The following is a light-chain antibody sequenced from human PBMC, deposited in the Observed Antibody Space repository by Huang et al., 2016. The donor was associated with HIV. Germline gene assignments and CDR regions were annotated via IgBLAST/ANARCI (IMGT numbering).Light chain of an antibody. CDR3: QQYSNSPLT. Sequence: EIVLTQSPGTLSLSPGERATISCRASQSISSNYLAWYQQKPGQAPRLLSYGSSSRATGIPDRFSGSGSGTDFTLTISRLEPEDFALYYCQQYSNSPLTFGGGTKVEIK. V-gene: IGKV3-20*01. CDR2: GSS. CDR1: QSISSNY. J-gene: IGKJ4*01.